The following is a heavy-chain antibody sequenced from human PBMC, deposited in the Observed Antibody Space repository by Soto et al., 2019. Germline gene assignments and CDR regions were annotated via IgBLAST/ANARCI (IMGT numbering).Heavy chain of an antibody. V-gene: IGHV4-59*01. J-gene: IGHJ6*02. CDR2: IYYSGST. D-gene: IGHD3-10*01. CDR1: GGSISSYY. CDR3: ARHVLWFGEPGGDYYYYGMDV. Sequence: SETLSLTCTVSGGSISSYYWSRIWQRPGKGLEWIGYIYYSGSTNYNPSLKSRVTISVDTSKNQYSLKLSSVTAADTAVYYCARHVLWFGEPGGDYYYYGMDVWGQGTTVTVSS.